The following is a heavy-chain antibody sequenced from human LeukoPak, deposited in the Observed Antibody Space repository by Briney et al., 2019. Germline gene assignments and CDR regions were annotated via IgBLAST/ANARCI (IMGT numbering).Heavy chain of an antibody. Sequence: PSETLSLTCAVYGGSFSSYYWSWIRQPPGKGLEWIGYIYYSGSTNYNPSLKSRVTISVDTSKNQFSLKLSSVTAADTAMYYCARETYYYDSSGSRLHRYFDLWGRGTLVTVSS. J-gene: IGHJ2*01. D-gene: IGHD3-22*01. V-gene: IGHV4-59*01. CDR3: ARETYYYDSSGSRLHRYFDL. CDR1: GGSFSSYY. CDR2: IYYSGST.